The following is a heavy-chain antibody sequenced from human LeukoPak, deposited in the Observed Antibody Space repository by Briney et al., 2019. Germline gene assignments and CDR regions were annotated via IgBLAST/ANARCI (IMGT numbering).Heavy chain of an antibody. D-gene: IGHD3-22*01. CDR1: GFTFSSYS. V-gene: IGHV3-23*01. CDR2: ISGSGGST. CDR3: AKRFYYYDSSGSQGVDNY. Sequence: GGSLRLSCVASGFTFSSYSMNWVRQAPGKGLEWVSAISGSGGSTYYADSVKGRFTISRDNSKNTLYLQMNSLRAEDTAVYYCAKRFYYYDSSGSQGVDNYWGQGTLVTVPS. J-gene: IGHJ4*02.